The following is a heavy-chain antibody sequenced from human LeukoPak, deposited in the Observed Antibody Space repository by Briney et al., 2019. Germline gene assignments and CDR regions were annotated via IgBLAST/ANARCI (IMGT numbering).Heavy chain of an antibody. V-gene: IGHV3-11*01. CDR3: ARDPGLWSYGMDV. Sequence: GGSLRLSCAASGFTFSDYYMTWIRQAPGKGLEWISYISYSGVDIYYADSMRGRFTVTRDNAKNSLYLQMNSLRVEDTAVYYCARDPGLWSYGMDVWGQGTLVTVSS. CDR1: GFTFSDYY. J-gene: IGHJ6*02. CDR2: ISYSGVDI. D-gene: IGHD3-10*01.